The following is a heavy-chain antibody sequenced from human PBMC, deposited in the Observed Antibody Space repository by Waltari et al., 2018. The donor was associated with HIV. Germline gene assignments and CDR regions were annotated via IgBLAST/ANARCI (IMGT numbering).Heavy chain of an antibody. D-gene: IGHD3-22*01. CDR2: IDPNSGDT. CDR3: ARTYYYDSSGYYAP. V-gene: IGHV1-2*02. CDR1: GYTLIGYY. Sequence: QVQLVQSGAEVKKPGASVKVSCKASGYTLIGYYIYWVRQAPGRGLELMGWIDPNSGDTNYAQKFQGRVTMTRDTSISTAYMELSRLRPDDTAVYYCARTYYYDSSGYYAPWGQGTLVTVSS. J-gene: IGHJ5*02.